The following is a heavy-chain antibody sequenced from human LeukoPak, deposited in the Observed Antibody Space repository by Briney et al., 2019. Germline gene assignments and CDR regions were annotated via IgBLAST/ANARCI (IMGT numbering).Heavy chain of an antibody. CDR3: ARARNYCSGGSCYYFDY. V-gene: IGHV1-2*06. CDR1: GYTFTGYY. J-gene: IGHJ4*02. Sequence: ASLKVSCKASGYTFTGYYMHWVRQAPGQGLEWMGRINPNSGGTNSAQKFQGRVTMTRDTSISTAYMELSRLRSDDTAVYYCARARNYCSGGSCYYFDYWGQGTVVTVSS. CDR2: INPNSGGT. D-gene: IGHD2-15*01.